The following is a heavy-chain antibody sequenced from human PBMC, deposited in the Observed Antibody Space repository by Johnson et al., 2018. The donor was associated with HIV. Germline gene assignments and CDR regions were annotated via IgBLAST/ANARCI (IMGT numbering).Heavy chain of an antibody. CDR3: AKAESNYGRAFDI. CDR2: ISWDGVCT. V-gene: IGHV3-43*01. CDR1: GFIFDDYT. Sequence: VQLVESGGAVVQPGGSLRLSCAASGFIFDDYTMHWVRQAPGKGLEWVSLISWDGVCTYYADSVKGRFTVYRDNRKNSLYLQRNSLSTEDTALYYCAKAESNYGRAFDIWGQGKMVTVSS. J-gene: IGHJ3*02. D-gene: IGHD5-24*01.